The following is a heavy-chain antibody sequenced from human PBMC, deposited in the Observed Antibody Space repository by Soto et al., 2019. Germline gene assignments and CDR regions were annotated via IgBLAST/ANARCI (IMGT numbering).Heavy chain of an antibody. D-gene: IGHD1-1*01. CDR3: ARGWNPLNWFDP. J-gene: IGHJ5*02. V-gene: IGHV3-48*02. CDR2: ISSSSSTI. Sequence: GGSLRLSCAASGFTFSSYSMNWVRQAPGKGLEWVSYISSSSSTIYYADSVRGRFTISRDNAKNSLYLQMNSLRDEDTAVYYCARGWNPLNWFDPWGQGTLVTVS. CDR1: GFTFSSYS.